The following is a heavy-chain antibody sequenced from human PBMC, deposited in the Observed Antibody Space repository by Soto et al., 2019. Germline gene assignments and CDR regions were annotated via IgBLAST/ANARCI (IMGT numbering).Heavy chain of an antibody. Sequence: GSLRLSCAASGFTFSSYAMSWVRQAPGKGLEWVSGISGSGGSTYYADSVKGRFTISRDNPKNTLYLQMNSLRADDTAVYYCAKVMVKNWFDPWGQGTLVTVSS. CDR2: ISGSGGST. J-gene: IGHJ5*02. D-gene: IGHD5-18*01. CDR1: GFTFSSYA. CDR3: AKVMVKNWFDP. V-gene: IGHV3-23*01.